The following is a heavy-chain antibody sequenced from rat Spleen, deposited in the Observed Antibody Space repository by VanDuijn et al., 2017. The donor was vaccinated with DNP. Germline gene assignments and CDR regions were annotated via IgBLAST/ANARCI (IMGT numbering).Heavy chain of an antibody. D-gene: IGHD1-1*01. J-gene: IGHJ1*01. Sequence: EVHLVESGGGLVQPGRSLKLSCAASGFIFSDYDMAWVRQAPTKGLEWVASISPTGDSTYYQDSVKGRFTASRDDAKNILYLQMDSLRSEDTATYYCVTHYNYWFFDFWGPGTMVSVSS. CDR2: ISPTGDST. CDR3: VTHYNYWFFDF. CDR1: GFIFSDYD. V-gene: IGHV5-19*01.